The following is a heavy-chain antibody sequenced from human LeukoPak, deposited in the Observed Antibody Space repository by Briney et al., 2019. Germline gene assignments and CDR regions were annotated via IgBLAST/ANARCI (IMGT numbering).Heavy chain of an antibody. CDR1: GGSISSSSYY. Sequence: SETLSLTCTVSGGSISSSSYYWGWIRQPPGKGLEWIGSIYYSGSTYYNPSLKSRVTKSVDTSKNQFSLKLSSVTAADTAVYYCARDLTYYYDSSGRRGSAFDIWGQGTMVTVSS. D-gene: IGHD3-22*01. CDR2: IYYSGST. CDR3: ARDLTYYYDSSGRRGSAFDI. V-gene: IGHV4-39*07. J-gene: IGHJ3*02.